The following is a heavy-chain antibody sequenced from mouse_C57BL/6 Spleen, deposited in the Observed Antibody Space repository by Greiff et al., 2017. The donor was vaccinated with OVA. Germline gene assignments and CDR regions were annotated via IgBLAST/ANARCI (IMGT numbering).Heavy chain of an antibody. Sequence: EVKLVESGGGLVKPGGSLKLSCAASGFTFSSYAMSWVRPTPEKRLEWVATISDGGSYTYYPDNVKGRFTISRDNAKNNLYLQMSHLKSEDTAMYYCAREGDYYGSSYVDYWGQGTTLTVSS. CDR2: ISDGGSYT. CDR3: AREGDYYGSSYVDY. D-gene: IGHD1-1*01. CDR1: GFTFSSYA. V-gene: IGHV5-4*01. J-gene: IGHJ2*01.